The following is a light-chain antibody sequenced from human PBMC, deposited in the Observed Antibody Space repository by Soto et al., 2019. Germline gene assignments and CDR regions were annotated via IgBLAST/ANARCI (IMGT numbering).Light chain of an antibody. V-gene: IGKV3-20*01. Sequence: EIVLTQSPGTLSLSPGERATLSCRASQSVSSSYLAWYQQKPGQAPRLLIYGASIRATGIPDRFSGSGSGTDFTRTISRLEPEDFAVYYCQQYGSSPLTFGGGTKVEIK. CDR3: QQYGSSPLT. J-gene: IGKJ4*01. CDR2: GAS. CDR1: QSVSSSY.